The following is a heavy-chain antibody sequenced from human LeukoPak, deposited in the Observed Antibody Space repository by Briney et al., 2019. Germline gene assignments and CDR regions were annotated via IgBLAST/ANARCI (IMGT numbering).Heavy chain of an antibody. V-gene: IGHV1-8*01. D-gene: IGHD2-2*01. J-gene: IGHJ4*02. CDR1: GYTFTSYD. Sequence: ASAKVSCKASGYTFTSYDINWVRQATGQGLEWMGWMNPNSGNTGYAQKFQGRVTITRNTSISTAYMELSSLRSEDTAVYYCARGDCSSTSCYSVELGYWGQGTLVTVSS. CDR2: MNPNSGNT. CDR3: ARGDCSSTSCYSVELGY.